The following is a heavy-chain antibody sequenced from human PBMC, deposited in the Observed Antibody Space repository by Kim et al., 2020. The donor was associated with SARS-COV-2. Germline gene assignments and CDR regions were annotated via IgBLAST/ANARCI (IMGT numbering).Heavy chain of an antibody. V-gene: IGHV4-61*01. J-gene: IGHJ5*02. CDR3: ARDWANSGSQVEGNWFDT. CDR1: GGSVRSGSYF. D-gene: IGHD1-26*01. CDR2: IYYTESS. Sequence: SETLSLTCTVSGGSVRSGSYFWSWIRQPPGKRLEWIGYIYYTESSTYNPSLKSRATISIDTSKNQFSLRLNSVTAADTAVYFCARDWANSGSQVEGNWFDTWGQGILVTVSS.